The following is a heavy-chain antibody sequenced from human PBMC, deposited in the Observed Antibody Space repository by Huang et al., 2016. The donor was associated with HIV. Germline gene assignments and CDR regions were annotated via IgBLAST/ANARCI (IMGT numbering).Heavy chain of an antibody. CDR3: AREGQTWYGKPIAAFEI. V-gene: IGHV1-69*10. D-gene: IGHD6-13*01. CDR1: GGSFNSLA. CDR2: IGPLFSVT. J-gene: IGHJ3*02. Sequence: VQLVPSGAEVKRPGTSVNISCKASGGSFNSLAFNWVRQAPGQGLQYMGGIGPLFSVTNYAEKFRGRLSISADKSTSTVFMELRGLTSEDTAVFFCAREGQTWYGKPIAAFEIWGQGTSVIVSP.